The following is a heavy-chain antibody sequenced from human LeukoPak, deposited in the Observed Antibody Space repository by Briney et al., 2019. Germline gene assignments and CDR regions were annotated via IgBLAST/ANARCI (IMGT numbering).Heavy chain of an antibody. CDR2: INQDGSDR. J-gene: IGHJ4*02. CDR1: GFTFSDSA. D-gene: IGHD4-17*01. V-gene: IGHV3-7*05. CDR3: ARDGGSGDYDLLDY. Sequence: GGSLRLSCAASGFTFSDSAIHWVRQASGKGLEWVANINQDGSDRYYVDSVKGRFTISRDNAKKSLYLQMNSLRAEDTAVYFCARDGGSGDYDLLDYWSQGTRVTVSP.